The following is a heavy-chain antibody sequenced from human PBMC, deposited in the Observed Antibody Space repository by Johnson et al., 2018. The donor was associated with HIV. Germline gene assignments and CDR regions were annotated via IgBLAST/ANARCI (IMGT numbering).Heavy chain of an antibody. V-gene: IGHV3-30*04. CDR1: GFTFSSYA. J-gene: IGHJ3*02. D-gene: IGHD3-22*01. CDR2: ISYDGSNK. Sequence: QVQLAESGGGVVQPGRSLRLSCAASGFTFSSYAMHWVRQAPGTGLGWVALISYDGSNKYYADSVKGRFIISRDTSKNTLYLQINSLRAEDTAVYYCARDGPYYDSSGYYYGTVFYAFYIWGQGTMVTVSS. CDR3: ARDGPYYDSSGYYYGTVFYAFYI.